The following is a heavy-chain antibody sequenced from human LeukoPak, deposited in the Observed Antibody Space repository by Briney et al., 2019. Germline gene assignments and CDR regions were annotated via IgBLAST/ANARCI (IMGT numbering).Heavy chain of an antibody. V-gene: IGHV4-39*07. Sequence: PSETLSLTCTVSDGSISTSDYYWGWIRQPPGKGLEWIGSIYYSGSTYYNPSLKSRVTISVDTSKNQFSLKLSSVTAADTAVYYCARANYYDSSGLRYWGQGTLVTVSS. CDR2: IYYSGST. D-gene: IGHD3-22*01. CDR1: DGSISTSDYY. CDR3: ARANYYDSSGLRY. J-gene: IGHJ4*02.